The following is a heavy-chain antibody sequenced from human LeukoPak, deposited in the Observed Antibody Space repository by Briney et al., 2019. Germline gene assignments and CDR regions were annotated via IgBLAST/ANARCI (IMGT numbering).Heavy chain of an antibody. Sequence: ASVKVSCKASGSTFTGYYMHWVRQAPGQGLEWMGWINPKSGGTNYAQKFQGRVTMTRDTSISTAYMELNRLRSDDTAVYYCARPDIGMADLDYWGQGTLVTVSS. J-gene: IGHJ4*02. V-gene: IGHV1-2*02. D-gene: IGHD6-19*01. CDR2: INPKSGGT. CDR1: GSTFTGYY. CDR3: ARPDIGMADLDY.